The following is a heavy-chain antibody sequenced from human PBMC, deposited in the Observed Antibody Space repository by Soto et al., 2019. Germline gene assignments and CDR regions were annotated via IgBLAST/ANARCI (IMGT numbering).Heavy chain of an antibody. J-gene: IGHJ6*03. CDR2: IYYSGST. CDR3: ASLGYSSGWYDLFDYYYYYMDV. D-gene: IGHD6-19*01. CDR1: GGSSSSGGYY. V-gene: IGHV4-31*03. Sequence: PSETLSLTCTVSGGSSSSGGYYWSWIRQHPGKGLEWVGYIYYSGSTYYNPSLKSRVTISVDTSKNQFSLKLSSVTAADTAVYYCASLGYSSGWYDLFDYYYYYMDVWGKGTTVTVSS.